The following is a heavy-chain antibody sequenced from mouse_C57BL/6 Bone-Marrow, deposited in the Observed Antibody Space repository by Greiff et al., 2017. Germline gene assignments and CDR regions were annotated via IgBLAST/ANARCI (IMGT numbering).Heavy chain of an antibody. V-gene: IGHV1-7*01. CDR2: INPSSGYT. J-gene: IGHJ3*01. CDR1: GYTFTSYW. Sequence: VNVVESGAELAKPGASVKLSCKASGYTFTSYWMHWVKQRPGQGLEWIGYINPSSGYTKYNQKFKDKATLTADKSSSTAYMQLSSLTYEDSAVXYCARSGYGNSEFAYWGQGTLVTVSA. CDR3: ARSGYGNSEFAY. D-gene: IGHD2-1*01.